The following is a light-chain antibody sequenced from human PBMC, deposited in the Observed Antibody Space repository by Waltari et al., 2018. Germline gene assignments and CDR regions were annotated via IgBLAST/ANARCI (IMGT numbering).Light chain of an antibody. CDR3: QQYGTLPVT. V-gene: IGKV3-20*01. J-gene: IGKJ5*01. Sequence: EILLTQSPGTLSLSPGETATLSCRASQNVDNNYVAWYQQKPGQPPKLLIYGASGRGSGIPDRFRGSGSGTDFTLTISRLEPEDFVGYHCQQYGTLPVTFGQGTRLEIK. CDR1: QNVDNNY. CDR2: GAS.